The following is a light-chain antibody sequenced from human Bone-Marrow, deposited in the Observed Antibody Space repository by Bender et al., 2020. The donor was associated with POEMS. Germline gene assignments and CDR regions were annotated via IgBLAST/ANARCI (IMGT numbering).Light chain of an antibody. CDR2: DVS. J-gene: IGLJ3*02. Sequence: QSALTQPASVSGSPGQSITISCTGTSNNVGTYNLVSWYQQHPGKAPTLIIYDVSDRPSGVSNRFSGSKSGNTAALTISGLQAEDEADYYCSSYTSTNTWVFGGGTKVTVL. CDR1: SNNVGTYNL. CDR3: SSYTSTNTWV. V-gene: IGLV2-14*02.